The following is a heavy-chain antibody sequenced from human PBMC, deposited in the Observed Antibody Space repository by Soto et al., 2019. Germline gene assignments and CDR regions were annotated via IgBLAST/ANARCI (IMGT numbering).Heavy chain of an antibody. Sequence: SETLSLTCAVYGGSFSGYYWSWIRQPPGKGLEWIGEINHSGSTNYNPSLKSRVTISVDTSKNQFALKLSSVTAADTAVYYCAREFPFAHYYDSSGLFDYWGQGTLVTVS. V-gene: IGHV4-34*01. CDR3: AREFPFAHYYDSSGLFDY. CDR2: INHSGST. D-gene: IGHD3-22*01. J-gene: IGHJ4*02. CDR1: GGSFSGYY.